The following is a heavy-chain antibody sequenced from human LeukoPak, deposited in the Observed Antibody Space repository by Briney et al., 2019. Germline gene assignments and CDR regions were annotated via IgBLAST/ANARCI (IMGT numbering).Heavy chain of an antibody. Sequence: HGESLKISCKGSGYSFTNYWIGWVRQMPGKGLEWMGIIYPGDSDTRYSPSFQGQVTISADKSINTAYLQWSSLKASDTATYYCARHASEYSSSSWLDPWGQGTLVTVSS. CDR1: GYSFTNYW. J-gene: IGHJ5*02. V-gene: IGHV5-51*01. D-gene: IGHD6-6*01. CDR3: ARHASEYSSSSWLDP. CDR2: IYPGDSDT.